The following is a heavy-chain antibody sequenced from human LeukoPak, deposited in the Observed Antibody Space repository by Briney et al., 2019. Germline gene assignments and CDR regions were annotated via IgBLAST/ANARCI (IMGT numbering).Heavy chain of an antibody. Sequence: PGGSLRLSCAASGFTFSSYSMNWVRQAPGKGLEWVSYISSSSSTIYYADSVKGRFTISRDNAKNPLYLQMNSLRDEDTAVYYCARDFDSTISFYWGQGTLVTVSS. CDR1: GFTFSSYS. CDR3: ARDFDSTISFY. J-gene: IGHJ4*02. D-gene: IGHD2-2*01. CDR2: ISSSSSTI. V-gene: IGHV3-48*02.